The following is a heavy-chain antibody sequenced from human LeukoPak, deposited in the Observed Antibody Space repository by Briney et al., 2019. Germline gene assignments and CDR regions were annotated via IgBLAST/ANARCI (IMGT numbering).Heavy chain of an antibody. V-gene: IGHV4-39*01. Sequence: SDTLSLTCTVSGDSISSSSYYWGWLRQPPGEGLEWVVSISYSGSTYYNPSLNSRVTISEDTSKNQSSLKVNSATDDDTAVYYCARQAPAANYFDYWGQGTLVTVSS. J-gene: IGHJ4*02. CDR3: ARQAPAANYFDY. D-gene: IGHD2-2*01. CDR1: GDSISSSSYY. CDR2: ISYSGST.